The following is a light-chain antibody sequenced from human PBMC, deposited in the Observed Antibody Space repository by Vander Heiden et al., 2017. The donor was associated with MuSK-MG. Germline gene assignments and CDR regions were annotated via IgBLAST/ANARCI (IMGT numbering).Light chain of an antibody. CDR3: CSYRGTNTFV. Sequence: QSALTQPASVSGSPGQSITISCTGTSGDVGGYDSVSWYQQHPGKAPKRMIYDVTIRPSGVFNRFSGSKSGNTAFLTISGLQAEDEADYYCCSYRGTNTFVFGGGTKLTVL. V-gene: IGLV2-14*01. CDR1: SGDVGGYDS. CDR2: DVT. J-gene: IGLJ3*02.